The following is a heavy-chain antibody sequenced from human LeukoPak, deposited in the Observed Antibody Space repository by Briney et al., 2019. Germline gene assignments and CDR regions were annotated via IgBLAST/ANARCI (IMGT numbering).Heavy chain of an antibody. Sequence: GGSLRLSCAASGFTFSDYYMSWIRQAPGKGLEWVSSISSSSSYIYYADSVKGRFTISRDNAKNSLYLQMNSLRAEDTAVYYCARGSGVVVITYFDYWGQGTLVTVSS. CDR3: ARGSGVVVITYFDY. CDR1: GFTFSDYY. V-gene: IGHV3-11*06. J-gene: IGHJ4*02. D-gene: IGHD3-22*01. CDR2: ISSSSSYI.